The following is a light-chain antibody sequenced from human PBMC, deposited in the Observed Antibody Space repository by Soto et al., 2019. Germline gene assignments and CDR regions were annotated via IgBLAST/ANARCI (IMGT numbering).Light chain of an antibody. CDR1: SSDVGDYNY. J-gene: IGLJ3*02. CDR2: EVT. CDR3: SSYTSSSTYVL. Sequence: QSVLTQPASVSGSPGQSITISCTGTSSDVGDYNYVSWYQQHPGKAPKLMIYEVTNRPSGVSNRYSGSKSGNTASLTISGLQAEDEADYYCSSYTSSSTYVLFGGGTKVTVL. V-gene: IGLV2-14*01.